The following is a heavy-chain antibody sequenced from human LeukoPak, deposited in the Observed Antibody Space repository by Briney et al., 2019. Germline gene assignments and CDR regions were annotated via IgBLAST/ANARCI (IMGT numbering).Heavy chain of an antibody. Sequence: GGSLRLPCAASGFTVSSNYMSWVRQAPGKGLEWVSVIYSGGSTYYAASVRGRFTISTDNSKHTLYLHMNRLRSEDTTAYYCPREGQELGFDYWGQGTLVTVSA. CDR1: GFTVSSNY. CDR3: PREGQELGFDY. V-gene: IGHV3-53*01. D-gene: IGHD6-13*01. CDR2: IYSGGST. J-gene: IGHJ4*02.